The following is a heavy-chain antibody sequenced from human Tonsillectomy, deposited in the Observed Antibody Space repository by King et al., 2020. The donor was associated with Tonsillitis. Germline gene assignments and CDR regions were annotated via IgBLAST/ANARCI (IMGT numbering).Heavy chain of an antibody. CDR3: AKDGYCSCGSCYAFLRYYGMDV. CDR2: IRYDGSNK. V-gene: IGHV3-30*02. D-gene: IGHD2-15*01. J-gene: IGHJ6*02. Sequence: VQLVESGGGVVQPGGSLRLSCAASGFTFSSYGMHWVRQAPGKGLEWVAFIRYDGSNKYYADSVKGRFTISRDNSKNTLYLQMNSLRAEDTAVYYCAKDGYCSCGSCYAFLRYYGMDVWGQGTTVTVSS. CDR1: GFTFSSYG.